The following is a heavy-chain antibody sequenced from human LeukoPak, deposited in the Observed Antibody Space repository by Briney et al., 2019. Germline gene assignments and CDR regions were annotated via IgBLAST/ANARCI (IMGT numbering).Heavy chain of an antibody. V-gene: IGHV4-39*01. D-gene: IGHD3-10*01. Sequence: SETLSLTCTVSGGSISSSSDYWGWIRQPPGKGLEWIGTISYSGSTYYNPSLKSRLTISVDTSKNQFSLRLRSVTAADTAVYYCARSGSYDRVDYWGQEPWSPSPQ. J-gene: IGHJ4*01. CDR1: GGSISSSSDY. CDR3: ARSGSYDRVDY. CDR2: ISYSGST.